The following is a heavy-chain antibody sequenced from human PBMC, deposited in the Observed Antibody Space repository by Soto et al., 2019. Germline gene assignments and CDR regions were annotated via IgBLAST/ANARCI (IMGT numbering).Heavy chain of an antibody. CDR3: ARDGNLYDILTGPTPRRGYYYGMDV. CDR1: GGSISSYY. CDR2: IYYSGST. Sequence: SETLSLTCTVSGGSISSYYWRWIRQPPGKGLEWIGYIYYSGSTNYNPSLKSRVTISVDTSKNQFSLKLSSVTAADTAVYYCARDGNLYDILTGPTPRRGYYYGMDVWGQGTTVTVS. V-gene: IGHV4-59*01. D-gene: IGHD3-9*01. J-gene: IGHJ6*02.